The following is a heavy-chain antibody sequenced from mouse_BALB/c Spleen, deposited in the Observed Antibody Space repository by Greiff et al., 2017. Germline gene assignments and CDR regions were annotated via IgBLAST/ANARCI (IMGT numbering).Heavy chain of an antibody. D-gene: IGHD2-1*01. J-gene: IGHJ1*01. Sequence: EVQLQQSGAELVKPGASVKLSCTASGFNIKDTYMHWVKQRPEQGLEWIGRIDPANGNTKYDPKFQGKATITADTSSNTAYLQLSSLTSEDTAVYYCARGGNYWYFDVWGAGTTVTVAS. CDR2: IDPANGNT. CDR3: ARGGNYWYFDV. CDR1: GFNIKDTY. V-gene: IGHV14-3*02.